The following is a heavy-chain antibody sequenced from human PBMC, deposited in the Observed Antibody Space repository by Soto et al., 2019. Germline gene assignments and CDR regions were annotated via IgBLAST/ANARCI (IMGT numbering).Heavy chain of an antibody. J-gene: IGHJ4*02. D-gene: IGHD6-13*01. CDR3: ASEYSSSWSHYFNF. CDR1: GFTFSSYT. V-gene: IGHV3-21*01. Sequence: GGSLRLSCSASGFTFSSYTMTWVRQAPGKGLEWVSTISSSGSDIYVADSVRGRFTMSRDNVKNSLSLQMNSLRAEDTAVYYCASEYSSSWSHYFNFWGQGTLVTVSS. CDR2: ISSSGSDI.